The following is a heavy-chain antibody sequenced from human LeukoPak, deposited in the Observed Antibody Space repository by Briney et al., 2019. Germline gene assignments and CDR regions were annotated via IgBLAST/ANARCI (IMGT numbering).Heavy chain of an antibody. D-gene: IGHD3-3*01. V-gene: IGHV1-2*02. CDR1: GYTFTGYY. CDR3: AGLRRGRDFWSGHNWFDP. Sequence: ASVKVSCKASGYTFTGYYMHWVRQAPGQGLEWMGWINPNSGGTNYAQKFQGRVTMTRDTSISTAYMELSRLRSDDTAVYYCAGLRRGRDFWSGHNWFDPWGQGTLVTVSS. J-gene: IGHJ5*02. CDR2: INPNSGGT.